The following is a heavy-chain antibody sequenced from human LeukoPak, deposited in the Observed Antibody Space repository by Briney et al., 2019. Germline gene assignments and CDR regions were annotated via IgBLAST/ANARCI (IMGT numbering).Heavy chain of an antibody. CDR1: GYTFTGYY. Sequence: ASVKVSCKASGYTFTGYYIHWVRQAPGQGLEWMGWINPNSGGTNYAQKFQGRVTMTRDTSVNTAYMELSRLRSDDTAVYYCARETTLLWFGDPLFDYWGQGTLVTVSS. CDR2: INPNSGGT. J-gene: IGHJ4*02. D-gene: IGHD3-10*01. CDR3: ARETTLLWFGDPLFDY. V-gene: IGHV1-2*02.